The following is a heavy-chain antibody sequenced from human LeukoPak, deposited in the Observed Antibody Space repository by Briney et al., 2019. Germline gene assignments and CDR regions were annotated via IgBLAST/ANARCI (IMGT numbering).Heavy chain of an antibody. CDR3: ARGGSLSSLCSSTSCYAFDI. V-gene: IGHV4-34*09. Sequence: PSETLSLTCAVYGGSFSGYYWSWIRLPPGKGLEWIGYIYYSGSTYYNPSLKSRVTISVDTSKNQFSLKLSSVTAADTAVYYCARGGSLSSLCSSTSCYAFDIWGQGTMVTVSS. CDR1: GGSFSGYY. D-gene: IGHD2-2*01. J-gene: IGHJ3*02. CDR2: IYYSGST.